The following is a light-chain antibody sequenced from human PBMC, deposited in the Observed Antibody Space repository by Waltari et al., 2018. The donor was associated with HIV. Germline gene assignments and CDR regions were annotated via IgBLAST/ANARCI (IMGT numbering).Light chain of an antibody. Sequence: EIVLTQSPATLSLSLGDRATLSCRASQSVGYFLAWYQQRPGQGPRLLIYQASARATGIPARFSGSGSGTDFTLTISSLEPEDFAVYYCQHRADWAKTFGQGTKVEAK. CDR3: QHRADWAKT. CDR2: QAS. V-gene: IGKV3-11*01. J-gene: IGKJ1*01. CDR1: QSVGYF.